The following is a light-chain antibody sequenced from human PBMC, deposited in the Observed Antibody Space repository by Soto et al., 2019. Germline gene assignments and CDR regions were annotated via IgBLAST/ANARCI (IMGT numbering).Light chain of an antibody. CDR3: FSFTATSTHV. CDR1: RSDIGAYDY. Sequence: QSVLTQPASMYGSPGQSITISCTGNRSDIGAYDYVSWFQQHPGKAPKLMISEVNNRPSGVSNRFSGSKSGNTAYLTISGLQVEDEAEYFFFSFTATSTHVFGTGTKGTVL. J-gene: IGLJ1*01. CDR2: EVN. V-gene: IGLV2-14*01.